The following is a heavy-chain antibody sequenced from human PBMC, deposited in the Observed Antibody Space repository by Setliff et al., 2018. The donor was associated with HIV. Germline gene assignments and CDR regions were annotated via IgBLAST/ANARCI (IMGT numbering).Heavy chain of an antibody. J-gene: IGHJ4*02. Sequence: ESLKLSCEASGYTFTNYAIAWVRQMPGKGLEWMGVVNPADSNVVYSPSFQGQVTISADKSTNTAYLQWSSLKTSDTAIYYCARHNCYDLWGQGVLVTVSS. CDR2: VNPADSNV. D-gene: IGHD3-22*01. V-gene: IGHV5-51*01. CDR3: ARHNCYDL. CDR1: GYTFTNYA.